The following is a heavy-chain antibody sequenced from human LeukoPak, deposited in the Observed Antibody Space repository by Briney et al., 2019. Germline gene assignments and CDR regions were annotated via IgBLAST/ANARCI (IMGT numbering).Heavy chain of an antibody. V-gene: IGHV4-59*03. CDR1: GGSISSKY. CDR2: IYHTGST. D-gene: IGHD6-19*01. J-gene: IGHJ4*02. Sequence: PSETLSLTCTVSGGSISSKYRSWIRQPPGKGLEWIAYIYHTGSTNYNPSLKSRVTISADPSKNQLSLKLSSVTAADTAVYYCSTLGDSRGWEDYWGQGTLVTVSS. CDR3: STLGDSRGWEDY.